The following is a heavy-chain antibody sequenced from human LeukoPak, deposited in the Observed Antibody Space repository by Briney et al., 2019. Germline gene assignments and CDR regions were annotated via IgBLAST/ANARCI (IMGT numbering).Heavy chain of an antibody. CDR2: IIPIFGTA. V-gene: IGHV1-69*13. Sequence: ASVKVTCKASGGTFSSYAISWVRQAPGQGLEWMGGIIPIFGTANYAQKFQGRVTITADESTSTAYMELSSLRSEDTAVYYCARDLGYSSGWYQKYYWGQGTLVTVSS. CDR3: ARDLGYSSGWYQKYY. CDR1: GGTFSSYA. D-gene: IGHD6-19*01. J-gene: IGHJ4*02.